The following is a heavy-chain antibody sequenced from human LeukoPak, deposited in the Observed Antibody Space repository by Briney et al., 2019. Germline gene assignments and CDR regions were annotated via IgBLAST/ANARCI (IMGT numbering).Heavy chain of an antibody. Sequence: ASVKVSCKTSGYTFTSYGISWVRQAPGQGLEWMGWISTYNGNTNYAQKLQGRVAMTTDTSTGTAYMELKSLTSDDTAVYYCARGVAGPYYYYYMDVWGRGTTVTVSS. V-gene: IGHV1-18*01. CDR1: GYTFTSYG. CDR3: ARGVAGPYYYYYMDV. CDR2: ISTYNGNT. D-gene: IGHD6-19*01. J-gene: IGHJ6*03.